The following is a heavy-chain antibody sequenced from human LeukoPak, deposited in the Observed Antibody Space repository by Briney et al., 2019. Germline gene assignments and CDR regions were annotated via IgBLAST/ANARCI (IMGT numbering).Heavy chain of an antibody. CDR2: INHSGST. V-gene: IGHV4-34*01. CDR1: GGSFSGYY. CDR3: ARRFYSTFDY. D-gene: IGHD3-3*01. J-gene: IGHJ4*02. Sequence: SETLSLTCAVYGGSFSGYYWSWIRQPPGKGLEWIGEINHSGSTNYNPSLKSRVTISVDTSKNQFSLKLSSVTAADTAVYYCARRFYSTFDYWGQGTLATVSS.